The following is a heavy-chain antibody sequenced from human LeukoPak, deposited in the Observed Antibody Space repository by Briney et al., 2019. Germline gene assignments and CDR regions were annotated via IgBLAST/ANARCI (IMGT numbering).Heavy chain of an antibody. V-gene: IGHV3-30*02. CDR1: KSSLSAWA. CDR2: LRSDGSNK. CDR3: AKDMAYYYDSSGYSVVDY. J-gene: IGHJ4*02. Sequence: GKSLRLSCAAAKSSLSAWAMHWVRQAPDKGLEWVAFLRSDGSNKYYADSVKGRFTISRDNSKNTLYLQMNSLRAEDTAVYYCAKDMAYYYDSSGYSVVDYWGQGTLVTVSS. D-gene: IGHD3-22*01.